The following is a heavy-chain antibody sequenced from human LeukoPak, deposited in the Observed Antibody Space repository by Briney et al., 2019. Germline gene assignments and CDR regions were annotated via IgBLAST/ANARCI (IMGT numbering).Heavy chain of an antibody. CDR1: GGSISSGDYY. Sequence: SETLSLTCTVSGGSISSGDYYWSWIRQPPGKGLEWIGYIYYSGSTYYNPSLKSRVTISVDTSKNQFSLKLSSVTAADTAVYYCARDHEVVPSYYYMDVWGKGTTVTVSS. CDR3: ARDHEVVPSYYYMDV. J-gene: IGHJ6*03. D-gene: IGHD2-2*01. CDR2: IYYSGST. V-gene: IGHV4-30-4*08.